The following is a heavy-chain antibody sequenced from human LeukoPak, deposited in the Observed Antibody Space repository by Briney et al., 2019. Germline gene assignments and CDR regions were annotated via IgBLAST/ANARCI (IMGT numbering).Heavy chain of an antibody. V-gene: IGHV3-33*01. J-gene: IGHJ4*02. D-gene: IGHD1-26*01. CDR2: IWYDGSNK. Sequence: PGGSLRLSCAASGFTFSSYGMHWVRQAPGKGLEWVAVIWYDGSNKYYADSVKGRFTISRDNSKNTLYLQMNSLRAEDTAVYYCARSLSGSYFDYWGQGILVTVSS. CDR3: ARSLSGSYFDY. CDR1: GFTFSSYG.